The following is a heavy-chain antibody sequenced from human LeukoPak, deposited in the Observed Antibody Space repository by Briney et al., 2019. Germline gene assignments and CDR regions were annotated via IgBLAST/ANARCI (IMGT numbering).Heavy chain of an antibody. J-gene: IGHJ4*02. Sequence: GGSLRLSCAASGFTFSSYWMHWVRQAPGKGLVWISRINSDGSSTKYADSVKGRFSVSRDNAKNTLYVQMNNLRAEDTAVYYCARVDPKAPGDFSWGRGTLVTVSS. CDR3: ARVDPKAPGDFS. V-gene: IGHV3-74*03. CDR2: INSDGSST. CDR1: GFTFSSYW. D-gene: IGHD3-3*01.